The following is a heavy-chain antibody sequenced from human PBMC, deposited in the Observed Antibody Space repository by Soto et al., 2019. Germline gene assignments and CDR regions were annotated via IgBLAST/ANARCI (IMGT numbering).Heavy chain of an antibody. V-gene: IGHV1-69*05. CDR1: GGTFSSYT. CDR2: IIPIFGTA. J-gene: IGHJ4*02. CDR3: AAARGDRSGYYFDH. D-gene: IGHD3-22*01. Sequence: QVQLVQSGAEVKKPGSSVKVSCKASGGTFSSYTISWVRQAPGQGLEWMGGIIPIFGTANYAQKFQERVTITRDMSTRTAYMELSSLRFEDTAVYYCAAARGDRSGYYFDHWGQGTLVTVSS.